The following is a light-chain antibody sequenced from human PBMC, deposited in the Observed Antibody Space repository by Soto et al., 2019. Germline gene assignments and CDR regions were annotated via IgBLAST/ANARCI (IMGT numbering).Light chain of an antibody. CDR2: LNSVGSH. CDR1: SGHSSYA. J-gene: IGLJ2*01. Sequence: QPVLTQSPSASASLGASVKLTCTLSSGHSSYAIAWHQQQPEKGARYLMELNSVGSHSKGDGIPDRFSGSSSGAERYLTISSLQSEDEADYYCQTWGTGIVVFGGGTKVTVL. V-gene: IGLV4-69*01. CDR3: QTWGTGIVV.